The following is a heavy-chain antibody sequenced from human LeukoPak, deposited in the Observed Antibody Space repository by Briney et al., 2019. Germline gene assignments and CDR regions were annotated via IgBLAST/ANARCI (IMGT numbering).Heavy chain of an antibody. D-gene: IGHD5-12*01. CDR2: IKEDGSEK. CDR3: AISPYSGYDFDY. J-gene: IGHJ4*02. Sequence: GGSLRLSCAASGFIFTDYWMYWVRQAPGRGLAWVANIKEDGSEKNYVDSVKGRFTISRDNAKNSVYLQMNSLRAEDTAVYYCAISPYSGYDFDYWGQGTLVTVSS. CDR1: GFIFTDYW. V-gene: IGHV3-7*01.